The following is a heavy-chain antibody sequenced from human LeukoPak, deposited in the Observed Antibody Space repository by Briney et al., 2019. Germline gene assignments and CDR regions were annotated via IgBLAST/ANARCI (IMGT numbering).Heavy chain of an antibody. CDR3: AREGYYGSSGYSIRFSY. V-gene: IGHV3-74*01. D-gene: IGHD3-22*01. Sequence: GGSLRLSCGASEFTFSSYWMHWVRQAPGKGLVWVSRINSDGRTTIYADSVKGRFTISRDNAKNTLYLQMNSLRAEDTAVYYCAREGYYGSSGYSIRFSYWGQGTLVTVSS. CDR2: INSDGRTT. CDR1: EFTFSSYW. J-gene: IGHJ4*02.